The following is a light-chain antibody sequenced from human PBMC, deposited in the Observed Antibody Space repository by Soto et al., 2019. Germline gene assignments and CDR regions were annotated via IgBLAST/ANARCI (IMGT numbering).Light chain of an antibody. CDR1: GTDVGQYNY. J-gene: IGLJ1*01. CDR2: EVS. CDR3: SSYTSSSTYV. V-gene: IGLV2-14*01. Sequence: QSVLTQPPSASGSPGQSVTISCTGAGTDVGQYNYVSWYQQHPGKAPKLMIYEVSNRPSGVSNRFSGSKSGNTASLTISGLQAEDEADYYCSSYTSSSTYVFGTGTQV.